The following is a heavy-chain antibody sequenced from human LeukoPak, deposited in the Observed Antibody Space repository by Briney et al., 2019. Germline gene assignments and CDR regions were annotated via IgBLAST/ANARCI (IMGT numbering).Heavy chain of an antibody. D-gene: IGHD3-3*01. Sequence: GGSLRLSCLASGFTFNSYAMHWVRRAPGKGLEWVAFIRHDGSSEYYADSVKGRFIISRDRSGNTLYLRMKSLRPEDTAMYYCVRHNTRFLERLPALGSWGQGTLVTVPS. CDR2: IRHDGSSE. CDR3: VRHNTRFLERLPALGS. V-gene: IGHV3-30*02. CDR1: GFTFNSYA. J-gene: IGHJ5*02.